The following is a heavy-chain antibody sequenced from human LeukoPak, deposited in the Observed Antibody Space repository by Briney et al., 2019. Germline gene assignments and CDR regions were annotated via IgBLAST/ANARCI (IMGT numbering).Heavy chain of an antibody. CDR2: TYYRSKWYN. CDR3: ARDVVGRWLQFSSYYYYGMDV. CDR1: GDSVSSNSAA. Sequence: SQTLSLTFAISGDSVSSNSAAWNWIRQSPSRGLEWLGRTYYRSKWYNDYAVSVKSRITINPDTSKNQFSLQLNSVTPEDTAVYYCARDVVGRWLQFSSYYYYGMDVWGQGTTVTVSS. V-gene: IGHV6-1*01. J-gene: IGHJ6*02. D-gene: IGHD5-24*01.